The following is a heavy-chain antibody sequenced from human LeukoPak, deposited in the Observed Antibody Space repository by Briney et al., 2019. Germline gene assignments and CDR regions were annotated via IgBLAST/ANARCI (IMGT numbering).Heavy chain of an antibody. CDR3: ARPLGEGYSDMSGYPDAFDI. J-gene: IGHJ3*02. CDR2: ISYDGTNA. Sequence: RSGGSLRLSCAASGFTFSSYAMHWVRQAPGKGLEWVAVISYDGTNAYYAGSVKGRFTISRDNSKSTLYLQMNSLRAEDMAVYYCARPLGEGYSDMSGYPDAFDIWGQGTMVTVSS. CDR1: GFTFSSYA. D-gene: IGHD3-22*01. V-gene: IGHV3-30-3*01.